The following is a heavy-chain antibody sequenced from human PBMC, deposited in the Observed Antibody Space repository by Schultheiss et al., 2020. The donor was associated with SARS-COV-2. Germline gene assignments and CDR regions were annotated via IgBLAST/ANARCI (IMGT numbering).Heavy chain of an antibody. CDR2: ISSSGSTI. Sequence: GGSLRLSCAASGFTFSSYEMNWVRQAPGKGLEWVSYISSSGSTIYYADSVKGRFTISRDNSKNTLYLQMNSLRAEDTAVYYCAREGGRENARAFDPWGQGTLVTVSS. V-gene: IGHV3-48*03. J-gene: IGHJ5*02. CDR1: GFTFSSYE. CDR3: AREGGRENARAFDP.